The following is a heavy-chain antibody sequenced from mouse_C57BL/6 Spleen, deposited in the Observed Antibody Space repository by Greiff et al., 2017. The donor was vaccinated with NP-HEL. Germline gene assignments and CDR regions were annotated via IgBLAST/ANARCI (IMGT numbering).Heavy chain of an antibody. CDR1: GYAFSSSW. CDR2: IYPGDGDT. Sequence: QVQLKESGPELVKPGASVKISCKASGYAFSSSWMNWVKQRPGKGLEWIGRIYPGDGDTNYNGKFKGKATLTADKSSSTAYMQLSSLTSEDSAVYFCSRSAQATWGFAYWGQGTLVTVSA. J-gene: IGHJ3*01. CDR3: SRSAQATWGFAY. V-gene: IGHV1-82*01. D-gene: IGHD3-2*02.